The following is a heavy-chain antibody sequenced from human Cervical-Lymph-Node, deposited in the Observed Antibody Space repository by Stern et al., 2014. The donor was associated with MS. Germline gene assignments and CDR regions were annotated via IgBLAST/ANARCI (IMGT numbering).Heavy chain of an antibody. V-gene: IGHV1-69*01. D-gene: IGHD5-24*01. J-gene: IGHJ4*02. CDR3: AREGKGRNGYNNPFDY. CDR2: IIPIFGTA. CDR1: GDTFGTYT. Sequence: VQLVESGAEVRKPGSSVKVSCKASGDTFGTYTFSWVRQAPGQGLEWMEGIIPIFGTANYAQKFQGTVTITADESTNTGYMELSSLRSEDTAVYYCAREGKGRNGYNNPFDYWGQGTLVTVSS.